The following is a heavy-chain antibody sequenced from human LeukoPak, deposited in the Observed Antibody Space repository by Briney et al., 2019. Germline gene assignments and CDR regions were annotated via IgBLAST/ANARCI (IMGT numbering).Heavy chain of an antibody. CDR2: IYYSGST. CDR3: ARDQSEFDY. J-gene: IGHJ4*02. CDR1: GGSISSYY. Sequence: SETLSLTCTVSGGSISSYYWSWIRQPPGKGLEWIGYIYYSGSTNYNPSLKSRVTISVDTSKSQFSLELRSVTAADTAVYYCARDQSEFDYWGQGTLVTVSS. V-gene: IGHV4-59*01.